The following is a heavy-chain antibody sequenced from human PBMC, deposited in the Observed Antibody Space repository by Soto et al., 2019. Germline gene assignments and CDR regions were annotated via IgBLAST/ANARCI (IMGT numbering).Heavy chain of an antibody. Sequence: QVQLVQSGAEVKKPGASVKVSCKASGYTFTSYGISWVRQAPGQGLEWMGWISAYNGNTNQAPKLQGRATMTTDTPTSTAHLEPRRLSSDDTPVYSCASAAAGHSWGQGTLVTVSS. CDR3: ASAAAGHS. CDR1: GYTFTSYG. D-gene: IGHD6-25*01. V-gene: IGHV1-18*01. J-gene: IGHJ4*02. CDR2: ISAYNGNT.